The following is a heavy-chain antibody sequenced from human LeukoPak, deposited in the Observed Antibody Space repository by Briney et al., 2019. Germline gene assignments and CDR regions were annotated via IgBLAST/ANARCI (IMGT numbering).Heavy chain of an antibody. V-gene: IGHV4-31*03. D-gene: IGHD4-17*01. J-gene: IGHJ5*02. CDR3: ARARGADYGDYIRVWFDP. Sequence: EPSETLSLTCTVPGGSISSGGYYWSWIRQHPGKGLEWIGYIYYSGSTYYNPSLKSRVTISVDTSKNQFSLKLSSVTAADTAVYYCARARGADYGDYIRVWFDPWGQGTLVTVSS. CDR2: IYYSGST. CDR1: GGSISSGGYY.